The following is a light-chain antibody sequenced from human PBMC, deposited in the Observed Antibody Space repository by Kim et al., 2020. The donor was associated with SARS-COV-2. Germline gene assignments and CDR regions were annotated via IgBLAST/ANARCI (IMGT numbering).Light chain of an antibody. CDR1: QSVSSW. J-gene: IGKJ2*01. CDR2: KAS. V-gene: IGKV1-5*03. Sequence: DIQMTHSLSTLFASVGDRVPFTCRASQSVSSWLACYQQKPGKAPKLLIYKASTLEGGVPSRFSGRGSGTEFTLTINSLQPDDFATYSCQQYDSHPYTFGQGTKLEI. CDR3: QQYDSHPYT.